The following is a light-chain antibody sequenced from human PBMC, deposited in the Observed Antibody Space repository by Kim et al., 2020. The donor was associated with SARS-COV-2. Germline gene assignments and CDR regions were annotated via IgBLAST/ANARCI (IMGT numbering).Light chain of an antibody. V-gene: IGKV3-15*01. CDR1: QSVSGY. Sequence: SVSPGERATLSCRASQSVSGYLGWYQQKPGQSTRLLIYGASTRATGIPARFSGSGSGTEFTLTISSLQSEDFAVYYCQQYNDWPYTFGQGTKLEI. CDR2: GAS. J-gene: IGKJ2*01. CDR3: QQYNDWPYT.